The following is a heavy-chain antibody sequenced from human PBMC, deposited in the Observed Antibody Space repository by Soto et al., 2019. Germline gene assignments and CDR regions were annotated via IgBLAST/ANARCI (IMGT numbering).Heavy chain of an antibody. CDR1: GGSINSYY. J-gene: IGHJ5*02. Sequence: PSETLSLTCTVSGGSINSYYWSWIRQPPGKGLEWIGYSGSTNYNPSLKSRVTISVDTSKNQFSLKLSSVTAADTAVYYCARTSYDSSGTAADPWGQGTLVTVSS. CDR2: SGST. V-gene: IGHV4-59*12. D-gene: IGHD3-22*01. CDR3: ARTSYDSSGTAADP.